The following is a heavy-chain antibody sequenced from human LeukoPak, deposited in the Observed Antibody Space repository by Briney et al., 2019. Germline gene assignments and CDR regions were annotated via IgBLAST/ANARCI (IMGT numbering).Heavy chain of an antibody. Sequence: PSETLSLTCTVSGGSISSSSYYWGWIRQPPGKGLEWIGSIYYSGSTYYNPSLKSRVTISVDTSKNQFSLKLSSVTAADTAVYYCARPVYYDSSGYYLNWFDPWGQGTLVTVSS. D-gene: IGHD3-22*01. V-gene: IGHV4-39*01. CDR1: GGSISSSSYY. CDR3: ARPVYYDSSGYYLNWFDP. J-gene: IGHJ5*02. CDR2: IYYSGST.